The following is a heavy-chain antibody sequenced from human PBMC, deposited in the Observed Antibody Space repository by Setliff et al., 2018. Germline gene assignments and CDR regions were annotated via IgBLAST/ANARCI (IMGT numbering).Heavy chain of an antibody. CDR3: ARRPYQHYDSSGYSVNYYMDV. Sequence: TLSLTCLVSGASINSSTFFWGWIRQPPGKGLEWIGSIYYSGTTYYNPSVRSRVTISVDTSKNQFSLKLSSVTAADTAVYFCARRPYQHYDSSGYSVNYYMDVWGKGTTVTVSS. CDR2: IYYSGTT. J-gene: IGHJ6*03. D-gene: IGHD3-22*01. CDR1: GASINSSTFF. V-gene: IGHV4-39*01.